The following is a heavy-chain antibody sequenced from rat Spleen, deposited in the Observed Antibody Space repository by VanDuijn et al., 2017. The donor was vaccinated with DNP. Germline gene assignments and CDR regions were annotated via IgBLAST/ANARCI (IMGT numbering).Heavy chain of an antibody. V-gene: IGHV5S13*01. Sequence: EVQLVESGGGLVQPGRSLKLSCAASGFTFSNYAMAWVRQAPTRGLEWVASITNSGGSSYYRDSVKGRFTISRDNAENTLYLQMDSLRSEDTATYYCATHSFTSGITTAFGSWGQGTLVTVSS. CDR3: ATHSFTSGITTAFGS. D-gene: IGHD1-11*01. CDR1: GFTFSNYA. J-gene: IGHJ3*01. CDR2: ITNSGGSS.